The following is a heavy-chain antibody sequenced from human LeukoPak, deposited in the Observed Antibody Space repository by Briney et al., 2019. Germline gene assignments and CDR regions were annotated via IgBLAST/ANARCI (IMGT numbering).Heavy chain of an antibody. Sequence: GGSLRLSCAASGFTFSSYSMNWVRQAPGKGLEWVSYISSSSSTIYYADSVKGRFTISRDDAKNSLYLQMNSLRDEDTAVYYCARVGEVGATIPWFDPWGQGTLVTVSS. J-gene: IGHJ5*02. D-gene: IGHD1-26*01. CDR1: GFTFSSYS. V-gene: IGHV3-48*02. CDR2: ISSSSSTI. CDR3: ARVGEVGATIPWFDP.